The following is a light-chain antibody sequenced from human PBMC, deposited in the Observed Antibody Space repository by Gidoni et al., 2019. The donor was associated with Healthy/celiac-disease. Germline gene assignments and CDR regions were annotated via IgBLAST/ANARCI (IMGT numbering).Light chain of an antibody. V-gene: IGLV2-8*01. CDR2: EVS. CDR1: SSDVGGYNY. CDR3: SSYAGSNNVV. Sequence: QSALTQPPSASGSPGQSVTISCTGTSSDVGGYNYVSWYQQNPGKAPKLMIYEVSKRPAGVPDRFAGSKSGNTASLTVSGRQAEDEADYYGSSYAGSNNVVFGGGTKLTVL. J-gene: IGLJ2*01.